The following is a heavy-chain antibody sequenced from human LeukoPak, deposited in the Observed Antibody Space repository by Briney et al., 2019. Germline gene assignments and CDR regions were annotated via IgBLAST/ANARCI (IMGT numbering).Heavy chain of an antibody. J-gene: IGHJ6*03. CDR2: IKQDRSEK. CDR3: ASDPCYDFWSGYSLYYYMDV. CDR1: GFTFSSYW. V-gene: IGHV3-7*01. D-gene: IGHD3-3*01. Sequence: GGSLRLSCAASGFTFSSYWMSWVRQAPGKGLEWVANIKQDRSEKYYVDSVKGRFTISRDNAKNSLYLQMNSLRAEDTAVYYCASDPCYDFWSGYSLYYYMDVWGKGTTVTVYS.